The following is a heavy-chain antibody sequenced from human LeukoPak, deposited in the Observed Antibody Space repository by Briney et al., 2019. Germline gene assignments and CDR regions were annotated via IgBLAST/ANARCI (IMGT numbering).Heavy chain of an antibody. J-gene: IGHJ2*01. D-gene: IGHD2-15*01. CDR1: GNTFTGNH. V-gene: IGHV1-2*02. CDR3: AKEADIVSFDP. Sequence: ASVKVSCKASGNTFTGNHVHWVRQAPGQGLEWMGWIDPNSGGTKYAQKFQDRVTMTSDTSISTAYMELSGLRSDDTAVYFCAKEADIVSFDPWGRGTLVTVSS. CDR2: IDPNSGGT.